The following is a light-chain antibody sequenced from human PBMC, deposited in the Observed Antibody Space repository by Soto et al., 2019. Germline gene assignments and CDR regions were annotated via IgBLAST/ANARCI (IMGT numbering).Light chain of an antibody. V-gene: IGKV3-20*01. Sequence: EIVLTQSPGTLSLSPGETATLSCRASQTVGTNFLAWYQQKPGQAPRLLMCGTSNRATDIPDRFGGSGSGTDFTLTISRLEPEDVAVYYCQHYSRTLPWTFGQGTKVDIK. CDR2: GTS. CDR3: QHYSRTLPWT. J-gene: IGKJ1*01. CDR1: QTVGTNF.